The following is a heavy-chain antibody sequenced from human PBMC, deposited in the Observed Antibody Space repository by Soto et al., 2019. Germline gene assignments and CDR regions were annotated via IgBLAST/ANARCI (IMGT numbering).Heavy chain of an antibody. CDR3: AGHALGSSGWHYFDY. CDR2: IGPTDSDT. J-gene: IGHJ4*02. Sequence: EVQLVQSGAEVKKPGESLRISCQGSGYSFSNHWVTWVRQMPGAGLEWMGKIGPTDSDTKYSPSLQGHVTMSFDTSISTPYLPWSTLKASDTAMYYCAGHALGSSGWHYFDYWGQGTLVTVSS. V-gene: IGHV5-10-1*01. D-gene: IGHD6-19*01. CDR1: GYSFSNHW.